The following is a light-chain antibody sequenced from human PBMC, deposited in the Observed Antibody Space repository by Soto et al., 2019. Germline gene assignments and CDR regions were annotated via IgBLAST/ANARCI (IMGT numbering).Light chain of an antibody. CDR3: QQYGTSPFT. J-gene: IGKJ3*01. CDR1: QSVSSSY. CDR2: GAS. Sequence: EIVLTQSPGTLSLSPGERATFSCRASQSVSSSYLAWYQQKPGQAPRLLIYGASSRATGIPDRFSGSGSGTDFTLTISRLEPEDFAVYYCQQYGTSPFTFGHGTRWIS. V-gene: IGKV3-20*01.